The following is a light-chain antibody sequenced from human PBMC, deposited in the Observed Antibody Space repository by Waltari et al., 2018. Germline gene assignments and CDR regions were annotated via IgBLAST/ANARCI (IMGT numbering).Light chain of an antibody. V-gene: IGLV2-23*02. CDR3: CSYAGSSTLV. J-gene: IGLJ2*01. CDR2: EVS. Sequence: QSALTQPASVSGSPGQSITISCTGTSSDVGGYNYVSWYQQHPGKAPKLMIYEVSKRPSGVSSRFSGSKSGSTASLTSSGRQAEDEADYYCCSYAGSSTLVFGGGTKLTVL. CDR1: SSDVGGYNY.